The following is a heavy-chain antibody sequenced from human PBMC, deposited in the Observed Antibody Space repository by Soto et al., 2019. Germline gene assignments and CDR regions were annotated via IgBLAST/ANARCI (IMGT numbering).Heavy chain of an antibody. D-gene: IGHD2-21*01. CDR2: IIPIFGTA. V-gene: IGHV1-69*13. Sequence: SVKVSCKASGGTFSGYAISWVRQAPGQGLEWMGGIIPIFGTANYAQKFQGRVTITADESTSTAYMELSSLRSEDTAVYYCARVARAQNWFDPWGQGALVTVSS. CDR3: ARVARAQNWFDP. CDR1: GGTFSGYA. J-gene: IGHJ5*02.